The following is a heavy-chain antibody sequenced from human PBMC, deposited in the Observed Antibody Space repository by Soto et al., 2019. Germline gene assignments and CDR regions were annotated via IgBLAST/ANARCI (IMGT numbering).Heavy chain of an antibody. CDR2: VSGGGGVT. V-gene: IGHV3-23*01. J-gene: IGHJ3*02. CDR1: GFSFSDYA. D-gene: IGHD3-3*01. Sequence: GGSLRLSCAASGFSFSDYAMSWVRQAPGKGLEWVSGVSGGGGVTNYADSVKGRFTISRDNSKNTVYLQMNGLRAEDTAIYYCAKGMLRFSLDAFDIWGQGTMVTVSS. CDR3: AKGMLRFSLDAFDI.